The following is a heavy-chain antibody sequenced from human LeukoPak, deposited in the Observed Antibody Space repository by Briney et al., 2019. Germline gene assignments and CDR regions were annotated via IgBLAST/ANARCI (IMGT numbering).Heavy chain of an antibody. Sequence: PSETLSLTCTVSGDSIRGSLYYWGWIRQPPGKGLEWVGGMSYTGSAYYNPSLKSRVTISVDTSMNQFSLRVTSVTAADTSVYYCARQGDIDVVPDLQGRFDYWGQGALVTVSS. D-gene: IGHD2-2*01. CDR3: ARQGDIDVVPDLQGRFDY. V-gene: IGHV4-39*01. J-gene: IGHJ4*02. CDR2: MSYTGSA. CDR1: GDSIRGSLYY.